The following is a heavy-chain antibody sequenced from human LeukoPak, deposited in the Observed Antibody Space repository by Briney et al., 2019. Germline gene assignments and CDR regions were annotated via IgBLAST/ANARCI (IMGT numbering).Heavy chain of an antibody. CDR1: GYTSTSFG. V-gene: IGHV1-18*01. CDR2: ISTSSDQR. J-gene: IGHJ4*02. Sequence: ASVTVSCTASGYTSTSFGIAWVRQAPGQGLEWVGWISTSSDQRRYAHMLQDRVTMTTDTSTSTAYMELRSLRSDDAGVYYCARDTNWQRDYWGQGTLVTVSS. D-gene: IGHD6-25*01. CDR3: ARDTNWQRDY.